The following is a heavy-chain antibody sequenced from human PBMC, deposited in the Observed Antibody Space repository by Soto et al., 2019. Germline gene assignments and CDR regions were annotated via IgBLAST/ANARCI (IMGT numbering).Heavy chain of an antibody. CDR3: ARRGDYVWGSYRYGAFDI. V-gene: IGHV4-39*01. CDR2: IYYSGST. J-gene: IGHJ3*02. Sequence: PSETLSLTCTVSGGSISSSSYYWGWIRQPPGKGLEWIGSIYYSGSTYYNPSLKSRVTISADTSKNQFSLKLSSVTAADTAVYYCARRGDYVWGSYRYGAFDIWGQGTMVTVSS. D-gene: IGHD3-16*02. CDR1: GGSISSSSYY.